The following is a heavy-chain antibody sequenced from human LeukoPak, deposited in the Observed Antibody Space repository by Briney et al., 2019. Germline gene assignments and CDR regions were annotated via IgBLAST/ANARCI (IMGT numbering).Heavy chain of an antibody. CDR2: ISAYNGNT. V-gene: IGHV1-18*01. Sequence: VKVSCKASGYTFTSYGISWVRQAPGQGLEWMGWISAYNGNTNYAQKLQGRVTMTTDTSTSTAYMELRSLRSDDTAVYYCARARTYYYDSSGPPYYFDYWGQGTLVTVSS. CDR3: ARARTYYYDSSGPPYYFDY. CDR1: GYTFTSYG. J-gene: IGHJ4*02. D-gene: IGHD3-22*01.